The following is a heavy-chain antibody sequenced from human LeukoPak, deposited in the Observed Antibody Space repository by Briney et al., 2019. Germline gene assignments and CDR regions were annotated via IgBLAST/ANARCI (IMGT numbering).Heavy chain of an antibody. Sequence: GASVKVSCKASGYTFTGYYMHWVRQAPGQGLEWMVWINPNSGGTNYAQKFQGRFTMTRDTSISTAYMELSRLRSDDTAVYYCAREARITMVRGVAGGYKWFVPWGQGTLVTVSS. CDR1: GYTFTGYY. D-gene: IGHD3-10*01. CDR3: AREARITMVRGVAGGYKWFVP. CDR2: INPNSGGT. V-gene: IGHV1-2*02. J-gene: IGHJ5*02.